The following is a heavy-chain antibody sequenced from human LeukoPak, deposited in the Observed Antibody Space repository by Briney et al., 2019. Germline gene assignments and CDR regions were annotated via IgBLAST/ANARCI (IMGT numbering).Heavy chain of an antibody. CDR1: GFTFSSYA. V-gene: IGHV3-23*01. Sequence: GGSLRLSCAASGFTFSSYAMSWVRQAPGKGVGWGSAISVSGGGTYYADSVKVRFTISRDNSKNTLYLQMNSLRAEDTAVYSCAKDPEITMIVVVINWFDPWGQGTVVTVSS. D-gene: IGHD3-22*01. J-gene: IGHJ5*02. CDR3: AKDPEITMIVVVINWFDP. CDR2: ISVSGGGT.